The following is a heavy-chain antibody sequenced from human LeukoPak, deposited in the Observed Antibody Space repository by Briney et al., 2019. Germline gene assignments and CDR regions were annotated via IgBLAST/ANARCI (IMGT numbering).Heavy chain of an antibody. CDR2: IYYSGST. CDR3: ARFVSGWYSG. D-gene: IGHD6-19*01. V-gene: IGHV4-59*11. Sequence: SETLSLTCTVSGGSISSHYWSWIRQPPGKGLEWIGYIYYSGSTNYNPSLKSRVTISVDTSKNQFSLKLSSVTAADTAVYYCARFVSGWYSGWGQGTLVTVSS. J-gene: IGHJ4*02. CDR1: GGSISSHY.